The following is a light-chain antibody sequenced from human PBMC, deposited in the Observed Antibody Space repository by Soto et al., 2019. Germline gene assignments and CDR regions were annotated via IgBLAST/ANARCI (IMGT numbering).Light chain of an antibody. Sequence: QSVLTQPPSVSGAPGQRVTISCTGSSSNIGAGYDVHWYQQLPGTAPKLLIYGNSNRPSGVPDRFSGSKSGTSASLAITGHQPEDAVYNYCQSYYSSMSGYVVFGGGTKLTVL. CDR3: QSYYSSMSGYVV. V-gene: IGLV1-40*01. CDR1: SSNIGAGYD. CDR2: GNS. J-gene: IGLJ2*01.